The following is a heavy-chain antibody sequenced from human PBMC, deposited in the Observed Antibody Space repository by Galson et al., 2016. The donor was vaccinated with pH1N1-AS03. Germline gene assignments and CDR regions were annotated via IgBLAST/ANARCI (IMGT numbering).Heavy chain of an antibody. CDR3: ARAHYNADYVPDF. J-gene: IGHJ4*02. CDR2: ISAYSGDT. CDR1: GYSFPTYS. Sequence: KVSCKASGYSFPTYSFKWVRQAPGQGLEWLGWISAYSGDTHYARKFQGRVTLTTDTSTSTAYMELRSLTSDDTAVYYCARAHYNADYVPDFWGQGTLVTVSS. V-gene: IGHV1-18*04. D-gene: IGHD4-17*01.